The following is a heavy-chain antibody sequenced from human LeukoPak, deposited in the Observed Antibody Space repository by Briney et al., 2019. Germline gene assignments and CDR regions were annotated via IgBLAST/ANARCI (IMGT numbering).Heavy chain of an antibody. D-gene: IGHD3-16*01. CDR2: ISKSGDHT. V-gene: IGHV3-23*01. CDR1: GLTFNNYA. Sequence: GGSLRLSCAVSGLTFNNYAMSWVRQAPGKGLEWVSAISKSGDHTYYAASAKGRFTIYRDNSKNTQYLQMNSLRAEDTAVYFCATSWGPDTSAFRWGRDGMDVWGQGTTVIVS. CDR3: ATSWGPDTSAFRWGRDGMDV. J-gene: IGHJ6*02.